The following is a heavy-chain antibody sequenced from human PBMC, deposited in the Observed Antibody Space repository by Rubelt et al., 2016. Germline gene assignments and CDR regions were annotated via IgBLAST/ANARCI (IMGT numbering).Heavy chain of an antibody. CDR1: GFTFSGSA. CDR3: TTQNDYGDY. J-gene: IGHJ4*02. V-gene: IGHV3-73*01. Sequence: EVQLVESGGGLVQPGGSLKLSCAASGFTFSGSAMHWVRQASGKGLEWVGRIRSKANSYATASAASVKGRFTISRDDSKNTAYLQMNSLKTEDTAVYYCTTQNDYGDYWGQGTLVTVSS. CDR2: IRSKANSYAT.